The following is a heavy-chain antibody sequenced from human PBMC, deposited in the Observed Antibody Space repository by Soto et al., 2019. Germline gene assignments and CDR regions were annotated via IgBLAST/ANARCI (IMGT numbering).Heavy chain of an antibody. CDR3: AGDLAGTTSI. J-gene: IGHJ4*02. D-gene: IGHD1-7*01. CDR2: IIPIFGTA. Sequence: HVQLGQSGAEVKKPGSSVKVAGNASGGTFSSYAISWELQVPGQGSECMGGIIPIFGTANYAQKFQGRVTNTADASTSTAYMELSSLRSEDTAVYYCAGDLAGTTSIWGQGTLVTVSS. CDR1: GGTFSSYA. V-gene: IGHV1-69*01.